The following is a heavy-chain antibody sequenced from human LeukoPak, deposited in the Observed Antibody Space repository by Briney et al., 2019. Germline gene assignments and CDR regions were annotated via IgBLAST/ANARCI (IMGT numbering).Heavy chain of an antibody. D-gene: IGHD7-27*01. CDR1: GGSISSSSYY. CDR3: VQDWAWGAFGY. Sequence: PSETLSLTCTVSGGSISSSSYYWGWIRQPPGKGLEWIGSIYYSGSTYYNPSLKSRVTISVDTSKNQFSLKLSSVTAADTAVYYCVQDWAWGAFGYWGQGTLVTVSS. CDR2: IYYSGST. J-gene: IGHJ4*02. V-gene: IGHV4-39*01.